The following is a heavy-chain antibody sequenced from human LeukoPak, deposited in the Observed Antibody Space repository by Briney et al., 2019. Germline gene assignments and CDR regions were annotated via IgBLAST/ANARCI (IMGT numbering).Heavy chain of an antibody. Sequence: PSETLSLTCAVYGESFGGYYWSWIRQPPGKGLEWIGEINHSGSTNYNPSLKSRVAISVDTSKNQFSLKLSSVTAADTAVYYCARGLEFDYWGQGTLVTVSS. CDR3: ARGLEFDY. J-gene: IGHJ4*02. D-gene: IGHD6-6*01. CDR2: INHSGST. V-gene: IGHV4-34*01. CDR1: GESFGGYY.